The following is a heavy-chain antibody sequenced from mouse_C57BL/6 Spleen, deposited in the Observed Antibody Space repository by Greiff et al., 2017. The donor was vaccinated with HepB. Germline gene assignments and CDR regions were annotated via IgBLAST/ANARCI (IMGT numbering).Heavy chain of an antibody. V-gene: IGHV5-17*01. CDR3: AKINWDGDMDY. J-gene: IGHJ4*01. D-gene: IGHD4-1*01. CDR1: GFTFSDYG. Sequence: EVKLMESGGGLVKPGGSLKLSCAASGFTFSDYGMHWVRQAPEKGLEWVAYISSGSSTIYYADTVKGRFTISRDNAKNTLFLQMTSLRSEDTAMYYCAKINWDGDMDYWGQGTSVTVSS. CDR2: ISSGSSTI.